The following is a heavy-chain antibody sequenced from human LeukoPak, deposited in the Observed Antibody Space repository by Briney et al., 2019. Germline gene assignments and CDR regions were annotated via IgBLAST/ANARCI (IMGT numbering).Heavy chain of an antibody. CDR2: ISYDGTNK. CDR3: ATNYYDSSGSHKAPQDAFDI. D-gene: IGHD3-22*01. V-gene: IGHV3-30*03. CDR1: GFTFSSYG. Sequence: GGSLRLSCAASGFTFSSYGMHWVRQAPGKGLEWVAVISYDGTNKYYADSVKGRFTISRDNSKNTLYLQMNSLRAEDTAVYYCATNYYDSSGSHKAPQDAFDIWGQGTMVTVSS. J-gene: IGHJ3*02.